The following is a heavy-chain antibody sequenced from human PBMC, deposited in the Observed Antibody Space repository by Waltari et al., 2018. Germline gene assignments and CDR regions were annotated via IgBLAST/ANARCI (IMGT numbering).Heavy chain of an antibody. Sequence: EVQLLESGGYLVQRGGSLRLYCADSGLSFSNFPINWVRLAPGTGLEWVSAITVGDDAHYADSLRGRFTISRDSSKDTVHLQMNGLRVEDTAIYYCATPFYNWDDPLHSWGQGTPVTVSS. D-gene: IGHD1-20*01. CDR3: ATPFYNWDDPLHS. J-gene: IGHJ4*02. V-gene: IGHV3-23*01. CDR1: GLSFSNFP. CDR2: ITVGDDA.